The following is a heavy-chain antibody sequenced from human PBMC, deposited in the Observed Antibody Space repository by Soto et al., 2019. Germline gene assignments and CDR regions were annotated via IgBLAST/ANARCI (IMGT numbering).Heavy chain of an antibody. CDR3: ARVDSYGPYYYYYGMDV. Sequence: GESLKISCKGSGYSFTSYWISWVRQMPGKGLEWMGRIDPSDSYTNYSPSFQGHVTISADKSISTAYLQWSSLKASDTAMYYCARVDSYGPYYYYYGMDVWGRGTTVTVSS. D-gene: IGHD5-18*01. V-gene: IGHV5-10-1*01. CDR2: IDPSDSYT. J-gene: IGHJ6*02. CDR1: GYSFTSYW.